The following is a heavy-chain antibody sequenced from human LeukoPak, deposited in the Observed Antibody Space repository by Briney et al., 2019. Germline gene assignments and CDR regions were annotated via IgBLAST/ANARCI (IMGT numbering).Heavy chain of an antibody. CDR1: GDSVSSNSAA. J-gene: IGHJ4*02. CDR3: AREVGATHYFDY. Sequence: TLSVACAISGDSVSSNSAALNWVRQSPSRGLEWLGRTYYRSKWYNDYAVSVKSRITINPDTSKNTFSLQLNSVTPEDTAVYYCAREVGATHYFDYWGQGTLVTVPS. V-gene: IGHV6-1*01. D-gene: IGHD1-26*01. CDR2: TYYRSKWYN.